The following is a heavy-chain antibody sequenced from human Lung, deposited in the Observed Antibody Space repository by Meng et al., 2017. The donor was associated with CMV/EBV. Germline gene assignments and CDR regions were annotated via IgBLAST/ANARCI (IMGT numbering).Heavy chain of an antibody. CDR3: ARDATIFGVVDPYYYGMDV. D-gene: IGHD3-3*01. V-gene: IGHV4-39*02. CDR1: GGSISSSSYY. J-gene: IGHJ6*02. CDR2: IYYSGST. Sequence: SXTXSLXXTVSGGSISSSSYYWGWIRQPPGKGLEWIGSIYYSGSTYYNPSLKSRVTISVDTSKNQFPLKLSSVTAADTAVYYCARDATIFGVVDPYYYGMDVWXQGTXVTVAS.